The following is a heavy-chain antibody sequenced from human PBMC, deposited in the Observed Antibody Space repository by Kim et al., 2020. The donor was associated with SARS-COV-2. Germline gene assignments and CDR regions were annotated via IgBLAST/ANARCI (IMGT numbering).Heavy chain of an antibody. Sequence: WGSLRLSCAASGFTFSSYSMNWVRQAPGKGLESVSYISSSGSTIYYADSVKGRFTISRDKAKNSLYLQMNSLRDEDTAVYYCARAGVTVTTISSSRGMDVWGQGTTVTVSS. CDR3: ARAGVTVTTISSSRGMDV. D-gene: IGHD4-17*01. V-gene: IGHV3-48*02. J-gene: IGHJ6*02. CDR1: GFTFSSYS. CDR2: ISSSGSTI.